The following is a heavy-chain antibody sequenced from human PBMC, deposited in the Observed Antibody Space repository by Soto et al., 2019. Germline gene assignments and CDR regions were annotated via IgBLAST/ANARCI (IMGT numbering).Heavy chain of an antibody. CDR2: LSAYNGKT. CDR3: ASDWVQREQEGWFDR. V-gene: IGHV1-18*01. D-gene: IGHD1-1*01. CDR1: CYTITTYG. Sequence: QVQLVQSRADVKKPVASVKFSCKASCYTITTYGIRWVRQAPGQWLEWMGWLSAYNGKTNYAQKYQGRVTMTTDTHTRTADKALRIVRADDTYLYYCASDWVQREQEGWFDRWGQGTLVNV. J-gene: IGHJ5*02.